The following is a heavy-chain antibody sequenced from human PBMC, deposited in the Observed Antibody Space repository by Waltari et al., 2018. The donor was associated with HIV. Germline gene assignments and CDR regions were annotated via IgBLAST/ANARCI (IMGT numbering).Heavy chain of an antibody. CDR3: SRDLILGN. D-gene: IGHD2-21*01. CDR2: IRSKAYGGTT. V-gene: IGHV3-49*04. Sequence: EVQLVESGGGLVQPGRSLRLSCSASGFTFGDSVMSWVRQAPGKGMEWVGFIRSKAYGGTTENAASGKGRYTISRDDSKSIAYLQMNNLKAEDTAVYYCSRDLILGNWGQGTLVTVSS. CDR1: GFTFGDSV. J-gene: IGHJ4*02.